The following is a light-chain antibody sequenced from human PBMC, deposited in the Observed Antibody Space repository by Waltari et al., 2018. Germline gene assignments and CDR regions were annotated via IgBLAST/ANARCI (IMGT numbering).Light chain of an antibody. CDR1: IGDGGGENY. J-gene: IGLJ2*01. Sequence: QSALTQPASVSGSPRQSITISCTSSIGDGGGENYLSWYQQHPGKAPKLMIYDVSNGPSGVSNRFSAYKYGNTASLTISWLQAEDEGDYYCSSYASVSSLVFGGGTRLPVL. CDR2: DVS. CDR3: SSYASVSSLV. V-gene: IGLV2-14*01.